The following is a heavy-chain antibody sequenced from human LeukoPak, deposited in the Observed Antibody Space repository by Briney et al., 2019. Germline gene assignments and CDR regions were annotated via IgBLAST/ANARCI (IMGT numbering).Heavy chain of an antibody. Sequence: PGGSLRLSCAASGFTFSSYWMSWVRQAPGKGLEWVANIKQDGSEKYYVDSVKGRFTISRDNAKNSLYLQMNSLRAEDTAVYYCARGIVVVTASLLLSYGMDVWGQGTTVTVSS. CDR2: IKQDGSEK. CDR3: ARGIVVVTASLLLSYGMDV. J-gene: IGHJ6*02. CDR1: GFTFSSYW. D-gene: IGHD2-21*02. V-gene: IGHV3-7*01.